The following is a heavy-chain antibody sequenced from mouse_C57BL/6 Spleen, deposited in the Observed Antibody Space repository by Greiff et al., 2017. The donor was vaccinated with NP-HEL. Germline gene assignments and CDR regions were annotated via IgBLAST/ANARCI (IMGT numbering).Heavy chain of an antibody. D-gene: IGHD1-3*01. CDR3: ASKGGAMDY. J-gene: IGHJ4*01. CDR2: INPGSGGT. CDR1: GYAFTNYL. V-gene: IGHV1-54*01. Sequence: VQLQQSGAELVRPGTSVKVSCKASGYAFTNYLIEWVKQRPGQGLEWIGVINPGSGGTNYNEKFKGKATLTADKSSSTAYMQLSSLTSEDSAVYFCASKGGAMDYWGQGTSVTVSS.